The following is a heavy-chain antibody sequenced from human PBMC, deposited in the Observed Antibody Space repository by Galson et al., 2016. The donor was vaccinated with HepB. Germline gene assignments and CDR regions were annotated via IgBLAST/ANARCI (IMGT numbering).Heavy chain of an antibody. Sequence: SLRLSCAASGLSFSTYAMAWVRQAPGKGLEWVSGISGSGTNTYYADSVKGRFTTSRDNSKNTVLLQMNNLRAEDTAIYYCAKGIGYYDSSGNDYWGQGTLVTVSS. J-gene: IGHJ4*02. D-gene: IGHD3-22*01. CDR2: ISGSGTNT. CDR3: AKGIGYYDSSGNDY. V-gene: IGHV3-23*01. CDR1: GLSFSTYA.